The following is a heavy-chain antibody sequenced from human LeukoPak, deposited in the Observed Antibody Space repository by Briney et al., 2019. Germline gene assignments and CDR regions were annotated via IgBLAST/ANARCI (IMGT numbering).Heavy chain of an antibody. D-gene: IGHD3-16*01. Sequence: GGSLRLSCAASGFTFSNFAMSWFRQAPGRGLEWVSAAGTATDTSYADSVKGRFTISRDNSKNTLYLQMNSLGAEDTAVYYCAEEGSKRRFDFDSWGRGTLVTVSS. CDR3: AEEGSKRRFDFDS. V-gene: IGHV3-23*01. CDR2: AGTATDT. CDR1: GFTFSNFA. J-gene: IGHJ4*02.